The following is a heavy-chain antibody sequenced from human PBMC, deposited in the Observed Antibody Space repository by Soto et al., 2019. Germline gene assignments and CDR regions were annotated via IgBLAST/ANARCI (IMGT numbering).Heavy chain of an antibody. CDR3: AHSFGGGLLHYFDY. V-gene: IGHV2-5*02. CDR2: IYWDDDK. CDR1: GFSLSTSGVG. D-gene: IGHD2-21*01. J-gene: IGHJ4*02. Sequence: QITLKESGSTLVKPTQTLTLTCTFSGFSLSTSGVGVGWIRQPPGKALEWLALIYWDDDKRYSPSLKSRLTITKDTSKNQVVLTMTNMDPVDTATYYCAHSFGGGLLHYFDYWGQGTLVTVSS.